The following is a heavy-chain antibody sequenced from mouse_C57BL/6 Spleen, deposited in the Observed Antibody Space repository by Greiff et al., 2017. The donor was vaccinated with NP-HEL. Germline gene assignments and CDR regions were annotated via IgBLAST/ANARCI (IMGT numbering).Heavy chain of an antibody. CDR3: ARDSDYYGSSPLAY. V-gene: IGHV5-4*01. CDR1: GFTFSSYA. Sequence: EVQLQESGGGLVKPGGSLKLSCAASGFTFSSYAMSWVRQTPEKRLEWVATISDGGSYTYYPDNVKGRFTISRDNAKNNLYLQMSHLKSEDTAMYYFARDSDYYGSSPLAYWGQGTLVTVSA. D-gene: IGHD1-1*01. J-gene: IGHJ3*01. CDR2: ISDGGSYT.